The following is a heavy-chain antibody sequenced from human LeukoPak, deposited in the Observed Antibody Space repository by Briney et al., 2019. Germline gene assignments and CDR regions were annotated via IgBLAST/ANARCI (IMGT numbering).Heavy chain of an antibody. CDR2: INHSGST. V-gene: IGHV4-34*01. J-gene: IGHJ2*01. Sequence: SETLSLTCAVYGGSFSGYYWSWIRQPPGKGLEWIGEINHSGSTNYNPSLKSRVTISVDTSKNQFSLKLSSVTAADTAVYYCARGLARPSTVYWYFDLWGRGTPVTVSS. CDR1: GGSFSGYY. CDR3: ARGLARPSTVYWYFDL. D-gene: IGHD4-17*01.